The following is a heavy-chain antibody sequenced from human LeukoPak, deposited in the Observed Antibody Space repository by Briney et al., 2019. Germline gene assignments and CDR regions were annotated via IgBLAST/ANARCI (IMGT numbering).Heavy chain of an antibody. Sequence: PSETLSLTCAVYGGSFSGYYWSWIRQPPGKGLEWIGEINHSGSTNYNPSLKSRVTISINTSKNQFSLKLSSVTAADTAVYYCARDARISDYYYYMDVWGKGTTVTVSS. CDR3: ARDARISDYYYYMDV. J-gene: IGHJ6*03. CDR2: INHSGST. V-gene: IGHV4-34*01. CDR1: GGSFSGYY.